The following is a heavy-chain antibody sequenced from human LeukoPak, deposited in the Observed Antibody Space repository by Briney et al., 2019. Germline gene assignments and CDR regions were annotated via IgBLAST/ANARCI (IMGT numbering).Heavy chain of an antibody. D-gene: IGHD6-13*01. CDR2: INQDASEI. V-gene: IGHV3-7*01. CDR3: ARDRHINSWSKDRFDY. CDR1: RFTFSNYW. J-gene: IGHJ4*02. Sequence: PGGSLRLSCAASRFTFSNYWMTWVRQAPGKGLEWVGNINQDASEINYVDSVKGRFAISRVNAENSLYLQMNSLRAEDTAIYYCARDRHINSWSKDRFDYWGQGALVTVSS.